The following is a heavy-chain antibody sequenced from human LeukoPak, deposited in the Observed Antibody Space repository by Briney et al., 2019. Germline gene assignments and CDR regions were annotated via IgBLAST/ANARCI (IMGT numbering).Heavy chain of an antibody. CDR2: LRSNGDTA. J-gene: IGHJ4*02. D-gene: IGHD1-1*01. Sequence: GGSLRLSCAASGFTFSSFAMTWVRQAPGTGLEWVSTLRSNGDTAYNADSVKGRFTISRDNSKNTVYLQMNILRVEDTAFYYCARGQELDDGVFDSWGQGTLVTVSA. V-gene: IGHV3-23*01. CDR1: GFTFSSFA. CDR3: ARGQELDDGVFDS.